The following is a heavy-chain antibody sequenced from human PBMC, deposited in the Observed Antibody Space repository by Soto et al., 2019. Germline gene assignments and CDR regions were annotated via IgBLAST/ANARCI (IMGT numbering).Heavy chain of an antibody. CDR1: GGTFSSYA. CDR2: IIPIFGTA. J-gene: IGHJ3*01. Sequence: SVKVSCKASGGTFSSYAISWLRQSPGQGLEWMGGIIPIFGTANYAQKFQGRVTITADESTSTAYMELSSLRSEDTAVYYCARDIAARLIPDAFDVWGQGTMVTVSS. D-gene: IGHD6-6*01. CDR3: ARDIAARLIPDAFDV. V-gene: IGHV1-69*13.